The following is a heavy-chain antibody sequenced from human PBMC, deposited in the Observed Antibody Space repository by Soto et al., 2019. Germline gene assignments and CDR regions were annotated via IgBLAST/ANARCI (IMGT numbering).Heavy chain of an antibody. Sequence: GGSLRLSCAASGFTFSSYAMHWVRQAPGKGLEWVAVISYDGSNKYYADSVKGRFTISRDNSKNTLYLQMNSLRAEDTAVYYCARDNASDSSGYYAGRFDYWGQGTLVTVSS. CDR3: ARDNASDSSGYYAGRFDY. V-gene: IGHV3-30-3*01. CDR2: ISYDGSNK. CDR1: GFTFSSYA. D-gene: IGHD3-22*01. J-gene: IGHJ4*02.